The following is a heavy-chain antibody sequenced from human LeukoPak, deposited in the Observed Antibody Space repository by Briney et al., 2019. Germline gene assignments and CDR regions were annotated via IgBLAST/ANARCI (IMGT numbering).Heavy chain of an antibody. CDR3: AKAPATGEGYYFYYMDV. V-gene: IGHV3-23*01. CDR1: AFAPGFTFSDYP. D-gene: IGHD7-27*01. J-gene: IGHJ6*03. CDR2: VNGRGATT. Sequence: PGGSLRLPCPASAFAPGFTFSDYPVSWVPQPPGKGPEGVASVNGRGATTYYADSVRGRFTISRDNSKNTLYLQMISLGADDTAIYFCAKAPATGEGYYFYYMDVWGKGTTVTVSS.